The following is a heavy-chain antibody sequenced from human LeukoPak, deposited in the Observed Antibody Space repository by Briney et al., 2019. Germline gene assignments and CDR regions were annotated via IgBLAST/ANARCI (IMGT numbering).Heavy chain of an antibody. J-gene: IGHJ4*02. CDR1: GSTFSSYA. CDR3: AREGYDILTGYGMIDY. D-gene: IGHD3-9*01. CDR2: ISYDGSNK. Sequence: GGSLRLSCAASGSTFSSYAMHWVRQAPGKGLEWVAVISYDGSNKYYADSVKGRFTISRDNSKNTLYLQMNSLRAEDTAVYYCAREGYDILTGYGMIDYWGQGTLVTVSS. V-gene: IGHV3-30-3*01.